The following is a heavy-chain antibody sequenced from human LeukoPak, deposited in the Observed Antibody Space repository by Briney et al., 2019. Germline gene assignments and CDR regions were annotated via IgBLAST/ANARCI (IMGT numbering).Heavy chain of an antibody. CDR3: AAYYYGSGSYSDY. CDR1: GGSISSYY. V-gene: IGHV4-59*01. Sequence: SETLSLTCTVPGGSISSYYWSWIRQPPGKGLEWIGYIYYSGSTNYNPSLKSRVTISVDTSKNQFSLKLSSVTAADTAVYYCAAYYYGSGSYSDYWGQGTLVTVSS. J-gene: IGHJ4*02. CDR2: IYYSGST. D-gene: IGHD3-10*01.